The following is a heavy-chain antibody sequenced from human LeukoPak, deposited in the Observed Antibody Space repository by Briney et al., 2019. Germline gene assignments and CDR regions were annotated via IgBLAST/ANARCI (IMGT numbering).Heavy chain of an antibody. D-gene: IGHD6-19*01. J-gene: IGHJ4*02. Sequence: ASVKVSCTPSVYNFTSYGISWVRQAPGPGVEWMGWISAYNGNTNYAQKLQGRLSMTTDTSTSTAYMELRSLRSDDTAVYYCAVGPSIAVAGRASYSWGQGTLVTVSS. CDR2: ISAYNGNT. V-gene: IGHV1-18*01. CDR3: AVGPSIAVAGRASYS. CDR1: VYNFTSYG.